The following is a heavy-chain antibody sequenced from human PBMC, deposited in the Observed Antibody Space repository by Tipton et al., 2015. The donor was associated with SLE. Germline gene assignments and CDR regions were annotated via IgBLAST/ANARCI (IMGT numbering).Heavy chain of an antibody. V-gene: IGHV4-61*08. D-gene: IGHD3-10*01. CDR1: GASISSGGHY. Sequence: TLSLTCTVAGASISSGGHYWTWIRQPPGKGLEWIGYIYYSGSTNYNPSLKSRVTISVDTSKNQFSLKLTSVTAADTAVYYCARRMVQGGDALDIWGLGTLVTVSS. CDR2: IYYSGST. J-gene: IGHJ3*02. CDR3: ARRMVQGGDALDI.